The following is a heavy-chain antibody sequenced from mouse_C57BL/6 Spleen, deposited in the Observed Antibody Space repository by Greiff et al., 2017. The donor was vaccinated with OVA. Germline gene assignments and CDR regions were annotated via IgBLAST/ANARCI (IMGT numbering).Heavy chain of an antibody. Sequence: QVQLQQPGAELVRPGSSVKLSCKASGYTFTSYWMHWVKQRPIQGLEWIGNIDPSDSETHYNQKFKDKATLTVDKSSSTAYMQLSSLTSEDSAVYYCAREEGITTVVATRAMDYWGQGTSVTVSS. CDR1: GYTFTSYW. V-gene: IGHV1-52*01. D-gene: IGHD1-1*01. CDR3: AREEGITTVVATRAMDY. J-gene: IGHJ4*01. CDR2: IDPSDSET.